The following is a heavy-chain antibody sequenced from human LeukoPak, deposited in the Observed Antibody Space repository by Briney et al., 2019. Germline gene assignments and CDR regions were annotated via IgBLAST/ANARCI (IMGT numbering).Heavy chain of an antibody. CDR1: GFTFSGHF. V-gene: IGHV3-64D*06. D-gene: IGHD1-26*01. J-gene: IGHJ1*01. CDR2: ISINGDKT. Sequence: PGGSLRLSCSASGFTFSGHFMHWVRQAPGKGLEYVSSISINGDKTYYAESVKGRFTISRDNSKNTLYLQLSSLRVEDTAVYYCIKDRIGTWSFGHWGQGTLLTVSS. CDR3: IKDRIGTWSFGH.